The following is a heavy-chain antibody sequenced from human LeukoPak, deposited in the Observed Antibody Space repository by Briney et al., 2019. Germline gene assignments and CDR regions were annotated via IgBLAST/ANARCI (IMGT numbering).Heavy chain of an antibody. J-gene: IGHJ4*02. CDR3: ARSRGAGPGAFFDY. CDR1: GFTFSDEY. D-gene: IGHD6-19*01. CDR2: ISNSGSYT. Sequence: GGSLRLSCAASGFTFSDEYMSWIRQAPGKGLECVSYISNSGSYTNYADSVKSRVTISRDNAKNSLYLQMNSLRAEDTAVYYCARSRGAGPGAFFDYWGQGTLITVSS. V-gene: IGHV3-11*03.